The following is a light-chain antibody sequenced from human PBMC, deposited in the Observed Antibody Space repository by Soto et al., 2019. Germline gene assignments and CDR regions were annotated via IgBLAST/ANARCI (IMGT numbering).Light chain of an antibody. Sequence: DIQMTQSPSSLSASVGDRVSIACRASQSISNYLNWYQQKPGKAPKVLIYAASSLQSGVPSRFSGSGSGTDFTLTISSLQPDDFATYYCQQYNSYSQTFGQGTKVDIK. CDR3: QQYNSYSQT. CDR2: AAS. V-gene: IGKV1-39*01. J-gene: IGKJ1*01. CDR1: QSISNY.